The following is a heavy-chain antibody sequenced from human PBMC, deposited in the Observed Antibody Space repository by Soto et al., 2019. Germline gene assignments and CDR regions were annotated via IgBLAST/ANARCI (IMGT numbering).Heavy chain of an antibody. J-gene: IGHJ5*02. CDR3: ARAPSVLVPAAVGFDP. CDR2: IYYSGST. Sequence: SETLSLTCTVSGGSVSSGSYYWSWIRQPPGKGLEWIGYIYYSGSTNYNPSLKSRVTISVDTSKNQFSLKLSSVTAADTAVYYCARAPSVLVPAAVGFDPWGQGTLVTVSS. V-gene: IGHV4-61*01. CDR1: GGSVSSGSYY. D-gene: IGHD2-2*01.